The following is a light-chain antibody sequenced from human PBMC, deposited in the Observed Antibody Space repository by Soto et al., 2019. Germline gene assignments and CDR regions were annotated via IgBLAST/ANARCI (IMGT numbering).Light chain of an antibody. J-gene: IGKJ3*01. V-gene: IGKV1-27*01. CDR1: QGISNY. CDR3: QKYNSAPLT. CDR2: AAS. Sequence: DIQMTQSPSSLSASVGDRVTITCRASQGISNYLAWYQQKPGKVPKLLIYAASTLQSGVPSRFSGSGSGTDLSITISSLQPEDVATYYCQKYNSAPLTFGPGTKVDIK.